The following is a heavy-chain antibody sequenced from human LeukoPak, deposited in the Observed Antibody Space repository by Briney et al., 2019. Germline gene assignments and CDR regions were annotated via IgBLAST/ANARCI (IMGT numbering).Heavy chain of an antibody. V-gene: IGHV3-23*01. D-gene: IGHD1-26*01. Sequence: GGTLRLSCAASGFAFINYGMSWVRQAPGKGLEWVSAISGSGGTTSYADSVKGRFTISRDNSKNTLYLQMSSLRAEDTALYYCAKDQAGAILYFDYWGQGTLVSASS. CDR1: GFAFINYG. CDR3: AKDQAGAILYFDY. J-gene: IGHJ4*02. CDR2: ISGSGGTT.